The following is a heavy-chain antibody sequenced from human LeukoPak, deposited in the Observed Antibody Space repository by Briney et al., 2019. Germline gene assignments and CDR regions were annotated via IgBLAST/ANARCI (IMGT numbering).Heavy chain of an antibody. J-gene: IGHJ3*02. CDR3: ARGGSGISNAFDI. CDR1: GGSISSYY. V-gene: IGHV4-59*01. CDR2: LYYSGSA. D-gene: IGHD3-10*01. Sequence: SETLSLTCSVSGGSISSYYWSWIRQPPGKGLEWIGYLYYSGSANSNPSLKSRVTMSVDTSKNQFSLKLRSVTAADTAVYYCARGGSGISNAFDIWGQGTMVTVSS.